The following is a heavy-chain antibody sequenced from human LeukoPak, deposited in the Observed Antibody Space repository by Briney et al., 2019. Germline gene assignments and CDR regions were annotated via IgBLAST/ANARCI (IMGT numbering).Heavy chain of an antibody. D-gene: IGHD3-22*01. CDR1: GGSISSGGYS. CDR3: AREVVDYDGSGYYFDY. V-gene: IGHV4-30-2*01. Sequence: PSQTLSLTCAVSGGSISSGGYSWSWIRQPPGKGLEWIGYIYHSGSTYYNPSLKSRVTISVDRSKNQFSLKLSSVTAADTAVYYCAREVVDYDGSGYYFDYWGQGTLVTVSS. CDR2: IYHSGST. J-gene: IGHJ4*02.